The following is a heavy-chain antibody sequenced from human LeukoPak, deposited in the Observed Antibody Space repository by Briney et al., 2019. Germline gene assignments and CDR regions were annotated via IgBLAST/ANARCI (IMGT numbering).Heavy chain of an antibody. CDR1: GGTFISYA. CDR3: FSMATIITGSFDY. J-gene: IGHJ4*02. D-gene: IGHD5-24*01. CDR2: IIPIFGTA. V-gene: IGHV1-69*13. Sequence: ASVKVSFKASGGTFISYAISWVRQAPGQGLEWMGGIIPIFGTANYAQKFQGRVTITADESTSTAYMELSSLRSEDTAVYYCFSMATIITGSFDYWGQGTLVTVSS.